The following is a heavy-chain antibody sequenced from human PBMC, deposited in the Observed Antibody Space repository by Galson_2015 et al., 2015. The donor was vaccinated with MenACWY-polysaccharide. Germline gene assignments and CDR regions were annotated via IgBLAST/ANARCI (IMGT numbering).Heavy chain of an antibody. CDR2: IKNEGTAK. V-gene: IGHV3-7*04. D-gene: IGHD1/OR15-1a*01. CDR3: AKDRHWNSFDC. Sequence: SLRLSCATSGFIFSNYWMSWVRLTPGKGLEWLGNIKNEGTAKNSVDSVKGQFTFSRDNTKNSLYLQMSSLREEDTAVYYCAKDRHWNSFDCWGQGTLVTVSS. CDR1: GFIFSNYW. J-gene: IGHJ4*02.